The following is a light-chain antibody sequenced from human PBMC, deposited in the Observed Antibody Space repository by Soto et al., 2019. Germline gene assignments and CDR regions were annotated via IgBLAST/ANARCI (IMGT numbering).Light chain of an antibody. CDR2: GDD. CDR1: ALPQKF. CDR3: YSADSSGDHRV. J-gene: IGLJ3*02. Sequence: SSELTQPPSVSVSPGQTARITCFGDALPQKFAYWFQQKSGQAPVLVIHGDDKRPSGIPERFSGSSSGTLATLTISGAQVEDEADYYCYSADSSGDHRVFGGGTKLTVL. V-gene: IGLV3-10*01.